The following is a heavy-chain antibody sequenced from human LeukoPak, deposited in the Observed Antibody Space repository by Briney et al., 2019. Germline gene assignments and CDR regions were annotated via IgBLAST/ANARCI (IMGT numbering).Heavy chain of an antibody. CDR1: GDSISSSSYY. D-gene: IGHD6-13*01. Sequence: SETLSLTCTVSGDSISSSSYYWGWIRQPPGKGLEWIGYIYYSGSTNYNPSLKSRVTISVDTSKNQFSLKLSSVTAADTAVYYCARHGAAAGQGYFQHWGQGTLVTVSS. J-gene: IGHJ1*01. CDR3: ARHGAAAGQGYFQH. CDR2: IYYSGST. V-gene: IGHV4-61*05.